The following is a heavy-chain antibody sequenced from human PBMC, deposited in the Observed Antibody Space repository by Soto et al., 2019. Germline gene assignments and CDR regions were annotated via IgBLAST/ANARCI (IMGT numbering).Heavy chain of an antibody. CDR2: ISSSSSYT. D-gene: IGHD1-26*01. V-gene: IGHV3-11*06. CDR3: ARSNVGARRYYYYGMDV. J-gene: IGHJ6*02. CDR1: GFTFSDYY. Sequence: GGSLRLSCAASGFTFSDYYMSWIRQAPGKGLEWVSYISSSSSYTNYADSVKGRFTISRDNAKNSLYLQMNSLRAEDTAVYYCARSNVGARRYYYYGMDVWGQGTTVTVSS.